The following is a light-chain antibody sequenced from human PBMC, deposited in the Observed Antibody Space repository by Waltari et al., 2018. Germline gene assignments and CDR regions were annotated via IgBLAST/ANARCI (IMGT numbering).Light chain of an antibody. CDR2: GAS. V-gene: IGKV3-20*01. CDR1: RACRGGY. J-gene: IGKJ4*01. Sequence: RARRACRGGYIAGAQQMPCQAPRLLLEGASTSAAVCPVRFSGSGSGTDFTVTSSRLEAEDFAVYYCQHYGTSPPLTFGGGTKVEIK. CDR3: QHYGTSPPLT.